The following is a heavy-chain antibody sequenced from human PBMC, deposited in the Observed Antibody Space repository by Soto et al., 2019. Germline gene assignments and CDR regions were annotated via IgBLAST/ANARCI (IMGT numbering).Heavy chain of an antibody. Sequence: LGESLKISCKGSGYSFTSYWIGWVRQMPGKGLEWMGIIYPGDSDTRYSPSFQGQVTISADKSISTAYLQWSSLKASDTAMYYCAGGLEQWGPLSFDYWGQGTLSPSPQ. D-gene: IGHD6-19*01. CDR2: IYPGDSDT. V-gene: IGHV5-51*01. CDR1: GYSFTSYW. CDR3: AGGLEQWGPLSFDY. J-gene: IGHJ4*02.